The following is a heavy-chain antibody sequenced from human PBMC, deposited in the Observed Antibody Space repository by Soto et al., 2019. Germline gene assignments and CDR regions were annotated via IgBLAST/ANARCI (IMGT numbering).Heavy chain of an antibody. D-gene: IGHD3-22*01. CDR3: ARGLRNYYDRSGLHY. CDR1: EFTFSNYE. V-gene: IGHV3-48*03. J-gene: IGHJ4*02. Sequence: LRLSCVGSEFTFSNYEMNWVRQAPGKGLEWVSYISYTGSTIYYADSVRGRFTISRDNSKNSLYLQMNSLRAEDTAVYYCARGLRNYYDRSGLHYWGQGTLVTVSS. CDR2: ISYTGSTI.